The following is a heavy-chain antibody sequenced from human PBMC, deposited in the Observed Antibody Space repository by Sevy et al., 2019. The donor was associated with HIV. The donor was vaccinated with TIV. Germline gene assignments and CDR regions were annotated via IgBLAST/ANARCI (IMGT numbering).Heavy chain of an antibody. V-gene: IGHV3-9*01. CDR2: ISWNSGGI. CDR1: GFTFDDYA. CDR3: AKDISYGGRGRVRGGDAFDI. D-gene: IGHD3-16*01. J-gene: IGHJ3*02. Sequence: GGSLRLSCAASGFTFDDYAMHWVRQAPGKGLEWVSGISWNSGGIGYADSVKGRFTISRDNAKNSLYLQMNSLRAEDTALYYCAKDISYGGRGRVRGGDAFDIWGQGTMVTVSS.